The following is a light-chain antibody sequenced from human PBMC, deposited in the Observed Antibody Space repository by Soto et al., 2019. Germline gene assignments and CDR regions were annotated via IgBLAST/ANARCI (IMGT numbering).Light chain of an antibody. V-gene: IGLV2-14*02. CDR2: EDN. CDR1: SSDVGTFNL. Sequence: QSALTQPASVSGSPGQSITISCTGTSSDVGTFNLVSWYQLHPGKAPKLMIYEDNRRPSGVSNRFSGSKSGNTASLTISGLQAEDEADYYCSSYTSSSTLVVFGGGTKLTVL. CDR3: SSYTSSSTLVV. J-gene: IGLJ2*01.